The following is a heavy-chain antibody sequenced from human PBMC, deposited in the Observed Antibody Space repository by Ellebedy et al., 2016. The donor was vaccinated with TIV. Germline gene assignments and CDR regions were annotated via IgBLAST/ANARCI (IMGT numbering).Heavy chain of an antibody. D-gene: IGHD1/OR15-1a*01. J-gene: IGHJ3*02. V-gene: IGHV4-39*01. CDR1: GGSISGSGYY. CDR3: ARPEQKRVIPGAFDM. Sequence: MPGGSLRLSCTVAGGSISGSGYYWGWIRQPPGTGPEWIGSIYHSGTTYYHPSLQRRVIISVDTSKNQFSLNLRSVTAADTAVYYCARPEQKRVIPGAFDMWGQGTVVTVSS. CDR2: IYHSGTT.